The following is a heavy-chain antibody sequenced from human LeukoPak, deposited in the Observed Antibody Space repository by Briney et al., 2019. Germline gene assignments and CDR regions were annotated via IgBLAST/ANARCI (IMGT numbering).Heavy chain of an antibody. CDR2: ISYDGSNK. V-gene: IGHV3-30-3*01. Sequence: GGSLRLSCAASGFTFSSYAMHWVRQAPGKGLEWVAVISYDGSNKYYADSVKGRFTISRDNSKNTLYPQMNSLRAEDTAVYYCARVRYYDFWSGEWDYWGQGTLVTVSS. CDR3: ARVRYYDFWSGEWDY. J-gene: IGHJ4*02. D-gene: IGHD3-3*01. CDR1: GFTFSSYA.